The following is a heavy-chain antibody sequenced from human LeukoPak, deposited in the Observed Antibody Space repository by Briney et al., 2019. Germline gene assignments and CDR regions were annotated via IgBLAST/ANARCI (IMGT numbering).Heavy chain of an antibody. Sequence: GGSLRLSCAASGFTFSSYAMSWVRQAPGKGLEWVSAISGSGGSTYYADSVKGRFTISRDNSKNTLYLQMNSLRAEDTAVYYCANPPTAVYYMDVWGKGTTVTVSS. CDR2: ISGSGGST. J-gene: IGHJ6*03. D-gene: IGHD2-2*01. V-gene: IGHV3-23*01. CDR1: GFTFSSYA. CDR3: ANPPTAVYYMDV.